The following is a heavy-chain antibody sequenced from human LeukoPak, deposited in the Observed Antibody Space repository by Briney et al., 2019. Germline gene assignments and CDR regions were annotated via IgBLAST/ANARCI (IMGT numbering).Heavy chain of an antibody. V-gene: IGHV3-7*01. CDR3: ARDWGDIVVVPAAI. CDR1: GFSFSSYW. CDR2: IKHDGSQK. Sequence: PGGSLRLSCAASGFSFSSYWMTWVRQAPGKGLEWVANIKHDGSQKYYVDSVKGRFTISRDNAKNSLYLQMNSLRAEDTAVYYCARDWGDIVVVPAAIWGQGTLVTVSS. D-gene: IGHD2-2*02. J-gene: IGHJ4*02.